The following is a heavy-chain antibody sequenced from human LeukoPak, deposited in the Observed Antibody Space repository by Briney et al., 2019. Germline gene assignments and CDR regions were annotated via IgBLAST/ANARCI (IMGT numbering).Heavy chain of an antibody. Sequence: GGSLRLSCAASGFTFSSYSMNWVRQAPGKGLEWVSSISSSSSYIYYADSVKGRFTISRDNAKNSLYLQMNSLRAEDTAVYYCARVEDYYDSSGYLYYFDYWGQGTLVTVSS. CDR1: GFTFSSYS. D-gene: IGHD3-22*01. V-gene: IGHV3-21*01. J-gene: IGHJ4*02. CDR3: ARVEDYYDSSGYLYYFDY. CDR2: ISSSSSYI.